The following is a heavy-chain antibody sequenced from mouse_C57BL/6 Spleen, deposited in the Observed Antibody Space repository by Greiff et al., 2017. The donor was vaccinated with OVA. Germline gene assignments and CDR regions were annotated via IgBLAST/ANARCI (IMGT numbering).Heavy chain of an antibody. J-gene: IGHJ2*01. CDR1: GFTFSDYG. CDR2: ISSGSSTI. D-gene: IGHD3-2*02. V-gene: IGHV5-17*01. CDR3: ARRGAAQAYYFDY. Sequence: EVQGVESGGGLVKPGGSLKLSCAASGFTFSDYGMHWVRQAPEKGLEWVAYISSGSSTIYYADTVKGRFTISRANAKNTLFLQMNSLRSEDTAMYYCARRGAAQAYYFDYWGQGTTLTVSS.